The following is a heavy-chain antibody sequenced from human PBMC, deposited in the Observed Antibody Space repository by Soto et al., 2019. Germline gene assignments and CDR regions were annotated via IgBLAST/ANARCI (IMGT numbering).Heavy chain of an antibody. CDR3: AVLDFWSGYYERWFDP. J-gene: IGHJ5*02. CDR1: GYTFTSYD. D-gene: IGHD3-3*01. CDR2: INPSGGST. V-gene: IGHV1-46*01. Sequence: GASVKVSCKASGYTFTSYDINWVRQATGQGLEWMGIINPSGGSTSYAQKFQGRVTMTRDTSTSTVYMELSSLRSEDTAVYYCAVLDFWSGYYERWFDPWGQGTLVTVSS.